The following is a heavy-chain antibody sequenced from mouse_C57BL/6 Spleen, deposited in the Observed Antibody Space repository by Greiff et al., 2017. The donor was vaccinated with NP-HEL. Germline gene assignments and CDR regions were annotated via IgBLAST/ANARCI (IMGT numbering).Heavy chain of an antibody. CDR1: GFTFSDYG. J-gene: IGHJ2*01. CDR3: ARGGDYDVEGFDY. V-gene: IGHV5-17*01. Sequence: EVKLMESGGGLVKPGGSLKLSCAASGFTFSDYGMHWVRQAPEKGLEWVAYISSGSSTIYYADTVKGRFTISRDNAKNTLFLQMTSLRSEDTAMYYCARGGDYDVEGFDYWGQGTTLTVSS. D-gene: IGHD2-4*01. CDR2: ISSGSSTI.